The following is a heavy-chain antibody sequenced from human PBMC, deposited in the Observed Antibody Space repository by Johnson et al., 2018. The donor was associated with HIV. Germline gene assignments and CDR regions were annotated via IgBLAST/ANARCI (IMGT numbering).Heavy chain of an antibody. CDR3: ARDPPGRAFDV. CDR1: GFTFSDYY. V-gene: IGHV3-11*04. Sequence: QVQLVESGGGLVKPGGSLRLSCPASGFTFSDYYMTWVRQAPGKGLEWVSYISSSGSTIYSADSVKGRFTISRDNAKNSLFLQMNSLSAEDTAIYYCARDPPGRAFDVWGLGTTVPVSS. J-gene: IGHJ3*01. CDR2: ISSSGSTI.